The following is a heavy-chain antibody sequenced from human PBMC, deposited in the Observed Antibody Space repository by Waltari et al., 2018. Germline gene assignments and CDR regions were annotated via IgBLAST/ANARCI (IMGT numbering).Heavy chain of an antibody. Sequence: QVQLQESGPGLVKPSETLSLTCSVSGVSVRGYYWSWIRQPPGKGLEWIGHIYYSGSTTSSNPSLKSRVTISVDTSKNQFSLELTSVTAADTAVYYCAKLAKVKGLCSANCYSDYWGQGTLVTVSS. CDR3: AKLAKVKGLCSANCYSDY. D-gene: IGHD2-15*01. CDR1: GVSVRGYY. CDR2: IYYSGST. J-gene: IGHJ4*02. V-gene: IGHV4-59*02.